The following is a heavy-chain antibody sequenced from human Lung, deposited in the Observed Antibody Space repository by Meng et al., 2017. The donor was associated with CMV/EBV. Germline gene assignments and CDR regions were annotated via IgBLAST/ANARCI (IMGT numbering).Heavy chain of an antibody. D-gene: IGHD2-2*01. V-gene: IGHV3-21*01. Sequence: GESXKISCAASGFTFSTYSMNWVRQAPGKGLEWVSFITSSSSYIYYADSVRGRFTISRDNAKNSLYLQMNSLRAEDTAVYYCAIYCSTTTCPPGHDAFDIWXQGTXVTVSS. CDR3: AIYCSTTTCPPGHDAFDI. J-gene: IGHJ3*02. CDR1: GFTFSTYS. CDR2: ITSSSSYI.